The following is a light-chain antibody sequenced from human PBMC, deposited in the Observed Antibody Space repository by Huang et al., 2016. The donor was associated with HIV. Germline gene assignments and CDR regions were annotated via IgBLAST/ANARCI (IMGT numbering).Light chain of an antibody. Sequence: DIIMTQSPDSLAVSLGERATLNCRSSQSVYSRSTSKDYMAWFQQKPGQPPRWLLFWASTREAGVPDRFSGSGSGTHFTLTIANLEAEDAAIYYCQQYYSSPQTFGQGTRVEVK. V-gene: IGKV4-1*01. CDR2: WAS. CDR1: QSVYSRSTSKDY. J-gene: IGKJ1*01. CDR3: QQYYSSPQT.